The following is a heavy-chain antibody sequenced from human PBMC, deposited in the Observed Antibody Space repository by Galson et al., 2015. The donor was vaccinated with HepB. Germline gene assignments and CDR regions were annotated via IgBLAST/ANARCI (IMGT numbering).Heavy chain of an antibody. CDR3: AREGFSSGHAGIFDC. V-gene: IGHV3-30*04. D-gene: IGHD3-22*01. J-gene: IGHJ4*02. CDR1: GLIFSNSV. CDR2: ISADDGRNK. Sequence: LRLSCAASGLIFSNSVMHWVRQAPGKGLEWVALISADDGRNKNYADSAKGRFTISRDNSKNTVFLEMISLRAEDTAVYYCAREGFSSGHAGIFDCWGQGTLVTVSS.